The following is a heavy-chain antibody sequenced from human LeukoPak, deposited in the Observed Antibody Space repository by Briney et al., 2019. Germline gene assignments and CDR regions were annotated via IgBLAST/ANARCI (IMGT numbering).Heavy chain of an antibody. J-gene: IGHJ4*02. D-gene: IGHD3-9*01. CDR3: ARDTLNGRFVISPDS. Sequence: GGSLRLSCAASGFTVSSSYMSWVRQAPGKGLEWVSHISAGTTAEYYAESPTTRFTMSRDNARNSISLHMSNLRVEDTAIYYCARDTLNGRFVISPDSWGQGALVTVSS. CDR1: GFTVSSSY. CDR2: ISAGTTAE. V-gene: IGHV3-48*04.